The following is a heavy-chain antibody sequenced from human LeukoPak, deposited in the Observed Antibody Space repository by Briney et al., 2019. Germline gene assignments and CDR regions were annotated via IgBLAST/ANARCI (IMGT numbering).Heavy chain of an antibody. J-gene: IGHJ5*02. CDR2: ISSSSSYI. D-gene: IGHD1-26*01. CDR3: ASTVGAVDTFDP. Sequence: PGGSLRLSCAASGFTFSSYSMNWVRQAPGKGLEWVSSISSSSSYIYYADSVKGRFTISRDNAKNSLYLQMNSLRAEDTAVYYCASTVGAVDTFDPWGQGTLVTVSS. V-gene: IGHV3-21*01. CDR1: GFTFSSYS.